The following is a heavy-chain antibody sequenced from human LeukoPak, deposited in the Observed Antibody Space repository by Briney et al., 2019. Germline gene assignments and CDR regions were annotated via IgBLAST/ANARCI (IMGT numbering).Heavy chain of an antibody. D-gene: IGHD3-22*01. V-gene: IGHV3-30*03. CDR2: ISYDGSNK. CDR3: AIGGYYDSRDGALDI. J-gene: IGHJ3*02. CDR1: GFTFSSYG. Sequence: PGRSLRLSCAASGFTFSSYGMHWVRQAPGKGLEWVAVISYDGSNKYYADSVKGRFTISRDNSKNTLYLQMNSLRAEDTAVYYCAIGGYYDSRDGALDIWGQGTMVTVSS.